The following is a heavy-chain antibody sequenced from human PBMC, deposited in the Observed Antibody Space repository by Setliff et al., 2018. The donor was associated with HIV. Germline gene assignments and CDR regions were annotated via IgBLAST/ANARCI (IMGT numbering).Heavy chain of an antibody. Sequence: PSETLSLTCIVAGGSLSSPTYYWSWIRQPPGKGLEWIGYIYYSGSTNYNPSLKSRVTISVDTSKNQFSLKMSSVTAADTAVYYCARPYSSSSYYYYHMDVWGKGTAVTVSS. V-gene: IGHV4-61*01. D-gene: IGHD6-6*01. CDR2: IYYSGST. CDR3: ARPYSSSSYYYYHMDV. CDR1: GGSLSSPTYY. J-gene: IGHJ6*03.